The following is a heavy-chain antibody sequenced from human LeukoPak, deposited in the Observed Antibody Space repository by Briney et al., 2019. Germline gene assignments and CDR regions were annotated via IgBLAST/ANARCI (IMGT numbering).Heavy chain of an antibody. CDR1: GYTFTGYY. CDR2: INPNSGGT. D-gene: IGHD3-3*01. V-gene: IGHV1-2*06. Sequence: ASVKVSCKASGYTFTGYYMHWVRQAPGQGLEWMGRINPNSGGTNYAQKLQGRVTMTTDTSTSTAYMELRSLRSDDTAVYYCARDRTIFGVVIIAGYWGQGTLVTVSS. CDR3: ARDRTIFGVVIIAGY. J-gene: IGHJ4*02.